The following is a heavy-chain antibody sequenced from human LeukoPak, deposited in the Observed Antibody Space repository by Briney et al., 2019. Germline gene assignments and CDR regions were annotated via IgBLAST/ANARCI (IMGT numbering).Heavy chain of an antibody. D-gene: IGHD2-8*01. Sequence: GGSLRLSCAASGFTFSSYWMSWVRQAPGKGLEGVANTKQDGSEKHYVDSVKGRFTISRDNAKNSLYLEMNSLRAEDTAVYYCARKGGVRPNDAFDIWGQGTMVTVSS. CDR1: GFTFSSYW. J-gene: IGHJ3*02. V-gene: IGHV3-7*01. CDR2: TKQDGSEK. CDR3: ARKGGVRPNDAFDI.